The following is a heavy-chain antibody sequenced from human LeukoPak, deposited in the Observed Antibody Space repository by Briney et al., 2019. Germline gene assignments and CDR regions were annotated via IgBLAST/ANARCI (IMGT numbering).Heavy chain of an antibody. D-gene: IGHD2-2*03. CDR1: GYSISSGYY. CDR3: ALVDIDYCYYYMDV. V-gene: IGHV4-38-2*01. CDR2: IYHSGST. J-gene: IGHJ6*03. Sequence: PSETLSLTCAVSGYSISSGYYWGWIRQPPGKGLEWIGSIYHSGSTYYNPSLKSRVTISVDTSKNQFSLKLSSVTAADTAVYYCALVDIDYCYYYMDVWGKGTTVTVSS.